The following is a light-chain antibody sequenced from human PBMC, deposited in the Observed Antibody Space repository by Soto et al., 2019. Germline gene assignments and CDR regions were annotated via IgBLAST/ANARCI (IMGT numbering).Light chain of an antibody. CDR1: SSDVGGYNC. V-gene: IGLV2-14*03. CDR3: GSYTSTITLGL. J-gene: IGLJ2*01. CDR2: DVS. Sequence: QSALTQPASVSGSLGQSITISCTGTSSDVGGYNCVSWYQQHPGKAPKLILYDVSNRPSGVSSRFSASKSGNTASLTISGLQAEDEADYYCGSYTSTITLGLFGGGTKLTVL.